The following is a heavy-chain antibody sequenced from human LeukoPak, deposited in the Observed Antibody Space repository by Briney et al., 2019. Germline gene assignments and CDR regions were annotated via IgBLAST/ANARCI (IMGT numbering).Heavy chain of an antibody. CDR3: AGHTTGEFFFDY. CDR2: INHSGST. D-gene: IGHD3-10*01. V-gene: IGHV4-34*01. Sequence: DPSETLSLTCAVYGGSFSGYYWSWIRQPPGKGLEWIGEINHSGSTNYNPSLKSRVTISVDTSKNQFSLKLSSVTAADTAVYYCAGHTTGEFFFDYWGQGTLVTVSS. J-gene: IGHJ4*02. CDR1: GGSFSGYY.